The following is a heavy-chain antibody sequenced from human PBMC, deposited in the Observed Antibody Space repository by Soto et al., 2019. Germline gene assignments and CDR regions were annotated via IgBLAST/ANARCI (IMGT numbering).Heavy chain of an antibody. J-gene: IGHJ4*02. Sequence: QVQLVESGGGVVQPGRSLRLSCAASGFTFSSYGMHWVRQAPGKGLEWVAVIWYDGSNKYYADSVKGRFTISRDNSKNTLYLQMNSLRAEDTAVYYCARGDSSGYYGDYWGQGTLVTVSS. CDR3: ARGDSSGYYGDY. V-gene: IGHV3-33*01. D-gene: IGHD3-22*01. CDR2: IWYDGSNK. CDR1: GFTFSSYG.